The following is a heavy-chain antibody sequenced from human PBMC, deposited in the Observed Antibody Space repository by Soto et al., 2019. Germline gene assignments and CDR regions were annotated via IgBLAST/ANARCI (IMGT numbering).Heavy chain of an antibody. V-gene: IGHV4-39*07. CDR3: ARARATYCSSTSCYIPYYYYGMDV. Sequence: PSETLSLTCTVSGGSVSDSQYFWVWLRQPPGKGLEWIGTFNHTGSINYNPSLKSPVTISVDTSKNQFSLKLSSVTAADTAVYYCARARATYCSSTSCYIPYYYYGMDVWGQGTTVTVSS. CDR1: GGSVSDSQYF. CDR2: FNHTGSI. J-gene: IGHJ6*02. D-gene: IGHD2-2*02.